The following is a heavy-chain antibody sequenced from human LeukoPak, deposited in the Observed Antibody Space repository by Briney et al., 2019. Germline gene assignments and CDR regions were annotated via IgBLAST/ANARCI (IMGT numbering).Heavy chain of an antibody. CDR3: ASNTATVFDN. Sequence: SETLSLTCTVSGDFITAYYWSWIRQTPGKGLEWIGYVYYSGSTEYNPSLRSRVTMSLEMSKHQFSLNLTSVTAEDTAVYYCASNTATVFDNWGQGALVTVSS. V-gene: IGHV4-59*01. D-gene: IGHD2-21*02. J-gene: IGHJ4*02. CDR1: GDFITAYY. CDR2: VYYSGST.